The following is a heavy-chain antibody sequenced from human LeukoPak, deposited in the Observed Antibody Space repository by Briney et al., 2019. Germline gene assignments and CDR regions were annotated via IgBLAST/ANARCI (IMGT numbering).Heavy chain of an antibody. V-gene: IGHV4-59*01. CDR3: ARAHHGWSGYWEIGNYMDV. D-gene: IGHD3-3*01. Sequence: PSETLSLTCTVSGGSISSYYWSWIRQPPGKGLEWIGYIYYSGSTNYNPSLKSRVTISVDTSKNQFSLKLNSVTAADTAVYYCARAHHGWSGYWEIGNYMDVWGKGTTVTVSS. CDR1: GGSISSYY. CDR2: IYYSGST. J-gene: IGHJ6*03.